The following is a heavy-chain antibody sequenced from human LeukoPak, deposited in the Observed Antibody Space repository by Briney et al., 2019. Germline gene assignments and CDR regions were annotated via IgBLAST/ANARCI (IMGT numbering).Heavy chain of an antibody. CDR2: ISSSSSYI. J-gene: IGHJ5*02. V-gene: IGHV3-21*01. Sequence: GGSLRLSCAASGFTFSSYAMNWVRQAPGKGLEWVSFISSSSSYIYYADSVKGRFTISRDNAENSLYLQMNSLRAEDTAVYYCARETPPSGWFRNFDPWGQGTLVTVSS. D-gene: IGHD6-19*01. CDR3: ARETPPSGWFRNFDP. CDR1: GFTFSSYA.